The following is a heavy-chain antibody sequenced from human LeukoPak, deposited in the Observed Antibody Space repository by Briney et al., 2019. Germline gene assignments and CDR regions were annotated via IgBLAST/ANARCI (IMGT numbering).Heavy chain of an antibody. V-gene: IGHV3-30-3*01. CDR3: SGYWDDY. Sequence: GSLRLSCAASGFTFSSYAMHWVRQAPGKGLEWVAVISYDGSNKYYADSVKGRFTISRDNSKNTLYLQMNSLRAEDTAVYYCSGYWDDYWGQGTLVTVSS. D-gene: IGHD3-22*01. CDR2: ISYDGSNK. J-gene: IGHJ4*02. CDR1: GFTFSSYA.